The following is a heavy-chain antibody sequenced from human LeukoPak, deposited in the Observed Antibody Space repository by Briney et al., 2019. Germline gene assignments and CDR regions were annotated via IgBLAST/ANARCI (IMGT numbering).Heavy chain of an antibody. V-gene: IGHV4-59*01. CDR3: ASLGYCSGGSCWNWFDP. J-gene: IGHJ5*02. D-gene: IGHD2-15*01. CDR2: IYYSGST. CDR1: GGSISSYY. Sequence: SETLSLTRTVSGGSISSYYWSWIRRPPGKGLEWIGYIYYSGSTNYNPSLKSRVTISVDTSKNQFSLKLSSVTAADTAVYYCASLGYCSGGSCWNWFDPWGQGTLVTVSS.